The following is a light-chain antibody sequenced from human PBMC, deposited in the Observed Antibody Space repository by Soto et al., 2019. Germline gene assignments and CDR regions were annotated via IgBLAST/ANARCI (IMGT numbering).Light chain of an antibody. CDR1: ESVSSSY. CDR3: QHYGSSPT. J-gene: IGKJ5*01. Sequence: EIVLTQSPGTLSLSPGERATLSCRASESVSSSYLAWYQQKPGQAPRLLIYGASSRATGIPDRFSGSGSGNYFTLTISLLEPEYFAYYYCQHYGSSPTFGQGTRLEIK. CDR2: GAS. V-gene: IGKV3-20*01.